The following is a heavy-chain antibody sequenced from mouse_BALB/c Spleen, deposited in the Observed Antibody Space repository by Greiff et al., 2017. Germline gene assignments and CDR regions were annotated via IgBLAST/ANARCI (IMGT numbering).Heavy chain of an antibody. CDR2: ISSGSSTI. J-gene: IGHJ4*01. Sequence: EVQVVESGGGIVQPGGSRKLSCAASGFTFSSFGMHWVRQAPEKGLEWVAYISSGSSTIYYADTVKGRFTISIDNPKNTLFLHMTSLRSEDTAMYYCARSILRYYAMDYWGQGTSVTVSS. V-gene: IGHV5-17*02. CDR1: GFTFSSFG. CDR3: ARSILRYYAMDY. D-gene: IGHD1-1*01.